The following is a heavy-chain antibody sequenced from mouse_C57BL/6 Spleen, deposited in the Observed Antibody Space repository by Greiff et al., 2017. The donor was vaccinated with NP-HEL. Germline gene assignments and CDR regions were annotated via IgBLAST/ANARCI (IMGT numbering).Heavy chain of an antibody. CDR1: GYTFTSYW. D-gene: IGHD2-4*01. Sequence: QVQLQQPGAELVKPGASVKLSCKASGYTFTSYWMHWVKQRPGQGLEWIGMIHPNSGSTNYNEMFKSKAILTVDKSSSTVYMILSSLTAEDSAVYYSASPYYYDCGEAMDYWGQGTSVTVSS. CDR3: ASPYYYDCGEAMDY. CDR2: IHPNSGST. J-gene: IGHJ4*01. V-gene: IGHV1-64*01.